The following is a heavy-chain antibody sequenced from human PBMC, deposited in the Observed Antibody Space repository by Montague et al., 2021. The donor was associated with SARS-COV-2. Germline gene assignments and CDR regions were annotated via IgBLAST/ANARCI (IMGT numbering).Heavy chain of an antibody. D-gene: IGHD1-26*01. CDR1: GGSIRGYY. Sequence: ETLSLTCTVSGGSIRGYYWSWIRQTPGKGLEWIGYIYYDGSTNYNPSLKSRVTMSVDSSKNQFSLRLSSVTAADTAVYYCARYGSYFEHWGQGTLVTVSS. CDR3: ARYGSYFEH. J-gene: IGHJ4*02. CDR2: IYYDGST. V-gene: IGHV4-59*03.